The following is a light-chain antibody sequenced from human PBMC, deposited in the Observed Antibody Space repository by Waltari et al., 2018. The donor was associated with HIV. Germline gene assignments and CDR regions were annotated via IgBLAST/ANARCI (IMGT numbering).Light chain of an antibody. CDR1: TSHIGTNP. CDR2: TDN. CDR3: ATWDDSLNGLV. Sequence: QSVLTQPPSASGAPGQSITISCSVSTSHIGTNPVNRYQQAPGPAPSFLFYTDNQRFTGFPDRFSGSKSGTSASLAINGLQSEDEASYFCATWDDSLNGLVFGTGTWVTVL. J-gene: IGLJ1*01. V-gene: IGLV1-44*01.